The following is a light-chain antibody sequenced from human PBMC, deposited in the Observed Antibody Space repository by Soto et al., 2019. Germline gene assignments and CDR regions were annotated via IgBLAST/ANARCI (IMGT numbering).Light chain of an antibody. J-gene: IGKJ3*01. CDR1: QDISNY. V-gene: IGKV1-27*01. CDR2: AAS. CDR3: QQANSFPLT. Sequence: DIQMTQSPSSLSATVGDRVTITCRASQDISNYLAWHQQKPGKVPKLLIYAASTLQPGVPSRFSGSGSGTDFTLTISSLQPEDFATYYCQQANSFPLTFGPGTKVDIK.